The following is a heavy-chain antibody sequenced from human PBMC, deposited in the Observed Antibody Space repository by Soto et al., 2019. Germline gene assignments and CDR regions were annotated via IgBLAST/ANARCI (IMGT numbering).Heavy chain of an antibody. CDR3: ARLLRAVARNFDY. CDR2: IYYSGST. J-gene: IGHJ4*02. CDR1: GGSVSSGSYY. Sequence: QVQLQESGPGLVKPSETLSLTCTVSGGSVSSGSYYWSWIRQPPGKGLEWIGYIYYSGSTNYNPSLKSRVTISVDTSKNQFSLKLSSVTAADTAVYYCARLLRAVARNFDYWGQGTLVTVSS. D-gene: IGHD6-19*01. V-gene: IGHV4-61*01.